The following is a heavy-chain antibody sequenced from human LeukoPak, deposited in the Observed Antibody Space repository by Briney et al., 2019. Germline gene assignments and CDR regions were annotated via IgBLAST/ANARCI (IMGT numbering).Heavy chain of an antibody. CDR3: ARDQDVLGYCSGGSCYFDY. D-gene: IGHD2-15*01. CDR1: GGSFSGYY. Sequence: SETLSLTCAVYGGSFSGYYWSWIRQPPGKGLEWIGEINHSGSTNYNPSLKSRVTISVDTSKNQFSLKLSSVTAADTAVYYCARDQDVLGYCSGGSCYFDYWGQGTLVTVSS. V-gene: IGHV4-34*01. CDR2: INHSGST. J-gene: IGHJ4*02.